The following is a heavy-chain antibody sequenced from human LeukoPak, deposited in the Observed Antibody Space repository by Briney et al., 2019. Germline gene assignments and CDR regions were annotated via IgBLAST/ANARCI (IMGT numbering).Heavy chain of an antibody. V-gene: IGHV3-33*06. D-gene: IGHD1-26*01. CDR1: GFNFSSYG. J-gene: IGHJ4*02. CDR2: VWYDGTTK. Sequence: GGSLRLSCAASGFNFSSYGMHWVRQAPGKGLEWVALVWYDGTTKHYADSVRGRFTISRDNSKNTLHLQMNGLRAEDTAIYYCAKVPYSGSYHDYFFDSWGQGTLITVSS. CDR3: AKVPYSGSYHDYFFDS.